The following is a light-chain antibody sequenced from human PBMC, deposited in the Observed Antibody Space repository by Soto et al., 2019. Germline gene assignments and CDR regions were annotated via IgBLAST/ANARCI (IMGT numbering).Light chain of an antibody. CDR2: DIR. V-gene: IGLV2-14*03. CDR1: RSDVGGYKY. CDR3: SSYTSSSTRV. Sequence: QSVLTQPASVSGSPGQSITISCTGTRSDVGGYKYVSWYQQHPGKAPKLMIYDIRNRPSGVSNRFSGSKSGNTASLTISGLQAEDEADYYCSSYTSSSTRVFGTGTKLTVL. J-gene: IGLJ1*01.